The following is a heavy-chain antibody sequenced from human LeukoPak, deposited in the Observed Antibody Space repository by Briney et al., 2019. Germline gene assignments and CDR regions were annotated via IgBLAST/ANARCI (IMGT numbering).Heavy chain of an antibody. D-gene: IGHD5-18*01. CDR1: GGSISSYY. Sequence: PSETLSLTCTGSGGSISSYYWSWIRQPPGKGLEWIGYIYYSGSTNYNPSLKSRVTISVDTSKNQFSLKLSSVTAADTAVYYCARDRGYSYGKGEFDYWGQGTLVTVSS. CDR2: IYYSGST. CDR3: ARDRGYSYGKGEFDY. V-gene: IGHV4-59*01. J-gene: IGHJ4*02.